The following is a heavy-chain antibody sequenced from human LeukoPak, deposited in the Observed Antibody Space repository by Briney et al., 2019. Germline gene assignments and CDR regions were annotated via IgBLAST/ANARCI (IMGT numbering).Heavy chain of an antibody. CDR3: ARDHNGPYTFDY. J-gene: IGHJ4*02. Sequence: PGGSLRLSCAATGFTFSNYAMSWVRQAPGKGREWVSYISSSGTTIYYADSVKGRFTISRDNAKNSLSLQMNSLKVEDTAVYYCARDHNGPYTFDYWGQGTLVTVSS. CDR2: ISSSGTTI. CDR1: GFTFSNYA. D-gene: IGHD2-2*02. V-gene: IGHV3-48*03.